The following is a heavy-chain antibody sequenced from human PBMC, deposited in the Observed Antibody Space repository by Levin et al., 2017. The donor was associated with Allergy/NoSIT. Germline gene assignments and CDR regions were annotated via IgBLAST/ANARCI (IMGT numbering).Heavy chain of an antibody. CDR2: ISYDGSNK. Sequence: GESLKISCAASGFTFSSYAMHWVRQAPGKGLEWVAVISYDGSNKYYADSVKGRFTISRDNSKNTRYLQMNSLRAEDTAVYYCAREQRGYGSGSYSVYYDYYMDVWGKGTTVTVSS. D-gene: IGHD3-10*01. CDR3: AREQRGYGSGSYSVYYDYYMDV. J-gene: IGHJ6*03. CDR1: GFTFSSYA. V-gene: IGHV3-30-3*01.